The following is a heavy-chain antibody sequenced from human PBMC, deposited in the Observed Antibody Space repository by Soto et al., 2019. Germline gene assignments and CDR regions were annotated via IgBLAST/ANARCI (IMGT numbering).Heavy chain of an antibody. V-gene: IGHV3-74*01. CDR3: AKDHGMDV. J-gene: IGHJ6*02. Sequence: GGSLRLSCTASGFTLSSYLMHWVRQAPGKGLVWVSRISSDGSSIIYADSVKGRSTISRDNAKNTVFLQMNSLRAEDTAVYYCAKDHGMDVWGQGATVTVSS. CDR1: GFTLSSYL. CDR2: ISSDGSSI.